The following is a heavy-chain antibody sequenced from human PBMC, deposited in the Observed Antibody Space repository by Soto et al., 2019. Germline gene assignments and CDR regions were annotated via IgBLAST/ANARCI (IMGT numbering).Heavy chain of an antibody. J-gene: IGHJ4*02. V-gene: IGHV4-30-4*01. CDR1: GGSISSGDYY. Sequence: PSETLSLTCTVSGGSISSGDYYWSWIRQPPGKGLEWIGYIYYSGSTYYNPSLKSRVTISVDTSKNQFSLKLSSVTAADTSVSYCARDRIVATIASNFDYWGQGTLVTVSS. CDR3: ARDRIVATIASNFDY. CDR2: IYYSGST. D-gene: IGHD5-12*01.